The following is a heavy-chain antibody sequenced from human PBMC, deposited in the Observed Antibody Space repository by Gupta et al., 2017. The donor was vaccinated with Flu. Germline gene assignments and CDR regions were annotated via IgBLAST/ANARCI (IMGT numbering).Heavy chain of an antibody. CDR1: GYTLAELW. V-gene: IGHV1-24*01. J-gene: IGHJ4*02. Sequence: QVQLVQSGIEVKKPGASVKVSCKVSGYTLAELWLHWVRQAPGKGLEWLGGSDPDEGKPVYAQKLQVRVTMTEDTSTDTAYMELNSLKSEDTAVYYCATFNGSSYVFDSWGQGSLLIVSS. CDR3: ATFNGSSYVFDS. CDR2: SDPDEGKP. D-gene: IGHD6-6*01.